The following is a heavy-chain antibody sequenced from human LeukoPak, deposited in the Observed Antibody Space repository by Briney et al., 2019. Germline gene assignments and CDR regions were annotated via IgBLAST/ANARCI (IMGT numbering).Heavy chain of an antibody. J-gene: IGHJ6*03. CDR1: GFTFSSYW. V-gene: IGHV3-7*01. Sequence: GGSLRLSCAASGFTFSSYWMSWVRQAPGKGLEWVASIKQDGNEKYYVDSVKGRFTISRDNAKNSLYLQMNSLRAEDTAVYYCARDQRPRHLHYYYYYYMDVWGKGTTVTVSS. CDR3: ARDQRPRHLHYYYYYYMDV. CDR2: IKQDGNEK. D-gene: IGHD6-6*01.